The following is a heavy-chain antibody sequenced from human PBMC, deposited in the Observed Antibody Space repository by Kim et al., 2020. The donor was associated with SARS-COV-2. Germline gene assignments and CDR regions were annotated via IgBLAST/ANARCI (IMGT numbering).Heavy chain of an antibody. Sequence: SETLSLTCTVSGGSISSGGYYWSWIRQHPGKGLEWIGYIYYSGSTYYNPSLKSRVTISVDTSKNQFSLKLSSVTAADTAVYYCVRGRSVRRGYFDYWGQGTLVTVSS. V-gene: IGHV4-31*03. D-gene: IGHD3-10*01. CDR1: GGSISSGGYY. CDR3: VRGRSVRRGYFDY. J-gene: IGHJ4*02. CDR2: IYYSGST.